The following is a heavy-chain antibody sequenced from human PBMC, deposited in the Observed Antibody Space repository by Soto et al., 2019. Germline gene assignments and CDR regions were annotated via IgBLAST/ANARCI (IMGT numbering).Heavy chain of an antibody. D-gene: IGHD3-22*01. CDR1: GFTFSSYA. CDR2: ISGSGGST. V-gene: IGHV3-23*01. J-gene: IGHJ4*02. Sequence: PVGSLRLSCAASGFTFSSYAMSWVRQAPGKGLEWVSAISGSGGSTYYADSVKGRFTISRDNSKNTLYLQMNSLRAEDTAVYYCAKGWGITMIVVAEIDYWGQGTLVTAPQ. CDR3: AKGWGITMIVVAEIDY.